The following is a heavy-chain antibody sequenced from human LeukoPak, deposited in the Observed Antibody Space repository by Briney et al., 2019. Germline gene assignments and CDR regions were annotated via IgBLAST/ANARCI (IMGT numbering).Heavy chain of an antibody. CDR2: ISGSGGST. CDR1: GFTFSSYA. CDR3: AKDIVVVPAAIYSSSWYDY. J-gene: IGHJ4*02. Sequence: EGSLRLSCAASGFTFSSYAMSWVRQAPGKGLEWVSAISGSGGSTYYADSVKGRFTISRDNSKNTLYPQMNSLRAEDTAVYYCAKDIVVVPAAIYSSSWYDYWGQGTLVTVSS. V-gene: IGHV3-23*01. D-gene: IGHD2-2*01.